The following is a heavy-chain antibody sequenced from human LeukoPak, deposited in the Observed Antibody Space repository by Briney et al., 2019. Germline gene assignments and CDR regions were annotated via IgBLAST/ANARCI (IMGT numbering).Heavy chain of an antibody. CDR1: GGSISSYY. CDR3: VRVDNGGNYFVY. CDR2: IYHSGST. J-gene: IGHJ4*02. Sequence: KPSETLSLTCTVSGGSISSYYWSWIRQPPGKGLEWIGSIYHSGSTYYNPSLKSRLTISADTSKNQFSLRLSSVTAADTAVYYCVRVDNGGNYFVYWGQGTLVTVSS. V-gene: IGHV4-59*08. D-gene: IGHD4-23*01.